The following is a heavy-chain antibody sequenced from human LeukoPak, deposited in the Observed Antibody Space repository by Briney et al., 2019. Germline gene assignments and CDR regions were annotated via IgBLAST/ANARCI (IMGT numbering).Heavy chain of an antibody. Sequence: GGSLRLPCAASGFTFSSYWMSWVRQAPGKGLEWVANIKQDGSEKYYVDSVKGRFTISRDNAKNSLYLQMNSLRAEDTAVYYCARDSEYQQNEAFDIWGQGTMVTVSS. CDR1: GFTFSSYW. D-gene: IGHD2-2*01. CDR3: ARDSEYQQNEAFDI. J-gene: IGHJ3*02. CDR2: IKQDGSEK. V-gene: IGHV3-7*01.